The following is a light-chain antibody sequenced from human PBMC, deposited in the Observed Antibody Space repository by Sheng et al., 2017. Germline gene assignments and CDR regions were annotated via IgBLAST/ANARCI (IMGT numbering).Light chain of an antibody. CDR3: SSYTSSGTLV. Sequence: QSVLTQPASVSGSAGQSITISCTGTSNDVGGYNYVSWYQQHPGKAPKVIIYDVSNRPSGVSNRFSGSKSGNTASLTISGLQAEDEADYYCSSYTSSGTLVFGGGTKLTVL. CDR1: SNDVGGYNY. V-gene: IGLV2-14*03. J-gene: IGLJ3*02. CDR2: DVS.